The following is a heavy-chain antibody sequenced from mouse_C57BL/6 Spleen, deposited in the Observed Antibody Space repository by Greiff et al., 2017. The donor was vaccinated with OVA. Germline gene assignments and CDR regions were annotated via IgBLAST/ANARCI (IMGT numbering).Heavy chain of an antibody. D-gene: IGHD2-4*01. J-gene: IGHJ2*01. CDR2: INPNNGGT. CDR3: ARDDYDEYYFDY. Sequence: DVQLQPSGPELVKPGASVKISCKASGYTFTDYYMNWVQQSHGKSLEWIGDINPNNGGTSYTQKFKGKATLNVDQSSSTAYRELRSLTSEDSAVYYCARDDYDEYYFDYWGQGTTLTVSS. CDR1: GYTFTDYY. V-gene: IGHV1-26*01.